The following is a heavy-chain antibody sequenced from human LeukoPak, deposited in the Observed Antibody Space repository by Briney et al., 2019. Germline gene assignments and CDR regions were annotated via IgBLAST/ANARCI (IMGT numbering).Heavy chain of an antibody. V-gene: IGHV3-20*04. CDR1: GFTFSSYW. CDR3: AKARIDLDY. Sequence: GGSLRLSCAASGFTFSSYWMSWVRQAPGKGLEWVSGSNWNGGSKGYADSVKGRFTISRDNAKNSLYLQMNSLRAEDTAVYYCAKARIDLDYWGQGTLVTVSS. CDR2: SNWNGGSK. D-gene: IGHD1-26*01. J-gene: IGHJ4*02.